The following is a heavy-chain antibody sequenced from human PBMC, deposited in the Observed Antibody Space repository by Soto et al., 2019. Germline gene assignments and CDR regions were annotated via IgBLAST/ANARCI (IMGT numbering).Heavy chain of an antibody. CDR2: IIPILNTE. CDR1: GDTFRAYG. Sequence: QVQLVQSGAEVRKPGSSVKVSCQVSGDTFRAYGITWVRQAPGQGLEWMGRIIPILNTEDYAQKVQGRVTITADRATNTAYMEVSSPRSADTAVYYCAGGAIGVGSESAFDLWGQGTMVTVSS. J-gene: IGHJ3*01. D-gene: IGHD2-8*01. CDR3: AGGAIGVGSESAFDL. V-gene: IGHV1-69*08.